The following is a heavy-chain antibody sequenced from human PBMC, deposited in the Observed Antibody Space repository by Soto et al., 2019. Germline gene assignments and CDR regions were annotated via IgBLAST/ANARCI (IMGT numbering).Heavy chain of an antibody. D-gene: IGHD5-12*01. CDR2: ISYDGSNK. Sequence: DKGLEWVAVISYDGSNKYYADSVKGRFTISRDNSKNTLYLQMNSLRAEDTAVYYCVRAAGLAYYYCSGMDVWGQAPTVSVS. J-gene: IGHJ6*02. V-gene: IGHV3-30-3*01. CDR3: VRAAGLAYYYCSGMDV.